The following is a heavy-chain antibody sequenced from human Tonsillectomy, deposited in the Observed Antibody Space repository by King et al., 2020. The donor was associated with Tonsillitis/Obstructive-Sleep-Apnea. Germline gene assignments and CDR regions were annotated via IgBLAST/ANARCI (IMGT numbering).Heavy chain of an antibody. CDR1: GFTFSDYY. CDR3: ARALAEALEVDAFDI. D-gene: IGHD6-13*01. J-gene: IGHJ3*02. V-gene: IGHV3-11*05. CDR2: ISGGSTFT. Sequence: VQLVESGGGLVKPGGSLRLSCAASGFTFSDYYMTWIRQAPGKGLEWVSYISGGSTFTNFADSVKGRFTISRDNSKNSLFLHMNSLRAEDTAVYYCARALAEALEVDAFDIWGQGTMVTVSS.